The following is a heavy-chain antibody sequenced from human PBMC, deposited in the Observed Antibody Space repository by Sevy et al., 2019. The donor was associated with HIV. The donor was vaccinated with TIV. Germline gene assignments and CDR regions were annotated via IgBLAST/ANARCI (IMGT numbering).Heavy chain of an antibody. CDR2: IRSKANSYAT. D-gene: IGHD5-12*01. CDR3: TSGYDSLDY. Sequence: GGSLRLSCAASGFTFSGSAMHWVRQASGKGLEWIGRIRSKANSYATTYAASVKGRFTISRDDSKNTAYLQMNSLKTEDTAVYYCTSGYDSLDYWGQGTLVTVSS. J-gene: IGHJ4*02. CDR1: GFTFSGSA. V-gene: IGHV3-73*01.